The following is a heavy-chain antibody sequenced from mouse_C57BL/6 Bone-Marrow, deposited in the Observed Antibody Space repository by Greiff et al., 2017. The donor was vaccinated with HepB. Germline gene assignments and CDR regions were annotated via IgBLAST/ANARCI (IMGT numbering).Heavy chain of an antibody. D-gene: IGHD2-4*01. V-gene: IGHV5-4*01. Sequence: EVQRVESGGGLVKPGGSLKLSCAASGFTFSSYAMSWVRQTPEKRLEWVATISDGGSYTYYPDNVKGRFTISRDNAKNNLYLQMSHLKSEDTAMYYCASYDHDAGYFDYWGQGTTLTVSS. J-gene: IGHJ2*01. CDR1: GFTFSSYA. CDR2: ISDGGSYT. CDR3: ASYDHDAGYFDY.